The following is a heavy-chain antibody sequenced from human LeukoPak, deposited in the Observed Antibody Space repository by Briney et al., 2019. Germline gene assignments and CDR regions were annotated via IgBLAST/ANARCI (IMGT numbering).Heavy chain of an antibody. CDR3: ARRLTQYNCFDP. Sequence: SQTLSLTCAISGDGVSSNSVTWNWIRQSPSRGLEWLGRTYYRSTWYNDYAVSVRGRITVNPDTSKNQFSLQLNSVTPVDTAVYYCARRLTQYNCFDPWGQGILVTVSS. CDR1: GDGVSSNSVT. CDR2: TYYRSTWYN. D-gene: IGHD2-21*02. J-gene: IGHJ5*02. V-gene: IGHV6-1*01.